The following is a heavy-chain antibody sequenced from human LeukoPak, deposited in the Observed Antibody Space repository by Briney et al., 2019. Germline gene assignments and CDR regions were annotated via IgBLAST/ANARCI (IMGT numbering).Heavy chain of an antibody. Sequence: ASVKVSCKASGYTFTSYYMHWVRQAPGQGLEWMGIINPSGGNTSYAQKFQGRVTTTRDTSTSTVYMELSSLRSEDTAVYYCARGPSTSRIMITFGGVMELDYWGQGTLVTVSS. D-gene: IGHD3-16*01. V-gene: IGHV1-46*01. J-gene: IGHJ4*02. CDR2: INPSGGNT. CDR3: ARGPSTSRIMITFGGVMELDY. CDR1: GYTFTSYY.